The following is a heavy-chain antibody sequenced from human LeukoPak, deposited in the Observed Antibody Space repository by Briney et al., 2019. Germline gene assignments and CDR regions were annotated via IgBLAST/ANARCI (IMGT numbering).Heavy chain of an antibody. CDR2: IYSGGST. D-gene: IGHD2-8*01. J-gene: IGHJ3*02. CDR1: GFTFSSYA. Sequence: LAGGSLRLSCAASGFTFSSYAMSWVRQAPGKGLEWVSVIYSGGSTYYADSVKGRFTVSRDNSKNTVNLHLNTVRAEDTAVYYCAKERVSSGMMEGVLHMWGQGTTVSVSS. CDR3: AKERVSSGMMEGVLHM. V-gene: IGHV3-23*03.